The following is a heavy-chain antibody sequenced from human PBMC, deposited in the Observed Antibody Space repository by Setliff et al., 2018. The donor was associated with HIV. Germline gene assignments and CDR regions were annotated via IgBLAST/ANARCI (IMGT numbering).Heavy chain of an antibody. CDR2: IHSSGST. V-gene: IGHV4-61*01. D-gene: IGHD3-10*01. CDR3: ARVVAYGSGSYYNPMGDWFDP. J-gene: IGHJ5*02. Sequence: SETLSLTCTVSGGSISSGNYYWSWIRQPPGKGLEWIGYIHSSGSTNYSPSLKSRVTISVDTSKNQFSLKLSSVTAADTAVYYCARVVAYGSGSYYNPMGDWFDPWGQGTLVTVSS. CDR1: GGSISSGNYY.